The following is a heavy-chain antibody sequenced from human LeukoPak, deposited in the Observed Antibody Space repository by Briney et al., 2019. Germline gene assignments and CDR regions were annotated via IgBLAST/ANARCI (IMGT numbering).Heavy chain of an antibody. CDR1: GGAITNYY. V-gene: IGHV4-4*07. CDR2: MHTSGST. J-gene: IGHJ5*02. Sequence: PSETLSLTCSVSGGAITNYYWSWIRQPAGKGLEWIARMHTSGSTNYNPSCKSRVTVSVDASRNQFSLRLTSVTAADTAVYYCARDSGSGNFDPWGQGTLVTVSS. D-gene: IGHD3-10*01. CDR3: ARDSGSGNFDP.